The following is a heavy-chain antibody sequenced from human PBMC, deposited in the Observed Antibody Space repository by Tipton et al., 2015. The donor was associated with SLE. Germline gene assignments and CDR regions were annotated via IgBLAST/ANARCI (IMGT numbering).Heavy chain of an antibody. D-gene: IGHD3-22*01. CDR1: GFTFSNYA. Sequence: SLRLSCAASGFTFSNYAMNWVRQAPGKGLEWVSSISGSGGSTYYADSVKGRFTISRDNSKNTLYLQMNGLRAEDTAVYYCAKAGYYDSSAYLDYWGQGTLVTVSS. J-gene: IGHJ4*02. CDR3: AKAGYYDSSAYLDY. CDR2: ISGSGGST. V-gene: IGHV3-23*01.